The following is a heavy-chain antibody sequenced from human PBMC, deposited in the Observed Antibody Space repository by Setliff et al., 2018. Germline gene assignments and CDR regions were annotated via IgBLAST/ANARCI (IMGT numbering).Heavy chain of an antibody. Sequence: SETLSLTCTVSDGSIRSGDYWGWIRQHPGKGLEWIGYIHHTGTTFYNPSLRSRVTISVDTSKNQFSLKLTSLTAADTAVYYCARAKDGYDFDYFDCWGQGTPVTVSS. CDR2: IHHTGTT. CDR1: DGSIRSGDY. V-gene: IGHV4-31*03. CDR3: ARAKDGYDFDYFDC. D-gene: IGHD5-12*01. J-gene: IGHJ4*02.